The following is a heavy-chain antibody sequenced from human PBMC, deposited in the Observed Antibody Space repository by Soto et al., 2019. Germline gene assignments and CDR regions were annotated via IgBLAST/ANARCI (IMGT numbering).Heavy chain of an antibody. Sequence: GGSLRLSCAASGFTFSSYGMHWVRQAPGKGLEWVAVISYDGSNKYYADSVKGRFTISRDNSKNTLYLQMNSLRAEDTAVYYCAKTGYSSGWYSHYWGQGTLVTVSS. D-gene: IGHD6-19*01. CDR1: GFTFSSYG. CDR2: ISYDGSNK. CDR3: AKTGYSSGWYSHY. J-gene: IGHJ4*02. V-gene: IGHV3-30*18.